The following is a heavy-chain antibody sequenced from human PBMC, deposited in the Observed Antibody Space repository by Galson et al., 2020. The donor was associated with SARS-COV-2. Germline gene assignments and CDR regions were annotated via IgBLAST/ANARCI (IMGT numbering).Heavy chain of an antibody. CDR3: ASSSYDSGGYFLHYYYIDV. CDR2: IYYRGST. D-gene: IGHD3-22*01. V-gene: IGHV4-30-4*01. J-gene: IGHJ6*03. Sequence: SETLSLTRTVSGGSVSSDDYYWRWIRQSPGKGLEWIGYIYYRGSTNYNPSLKSRVTISEDTSKNQFSLKLTSVTAADTAVYYCASSSYDSGGYFLHYYYIDVWGKGTTVTVSS. CDR1: GGSVSSDDYY.